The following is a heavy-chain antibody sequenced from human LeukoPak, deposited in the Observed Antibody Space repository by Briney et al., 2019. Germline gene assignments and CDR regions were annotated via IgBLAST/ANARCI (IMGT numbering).Heavy chain of an antibody. D-gene: IGHD4-23*01. J-gene: IGHJ4*02. Sequence: EASVKVSCKASGYTLTTYDINWVRQAPGQGLEWMGWMNPNSGRTGYALKFQDRISITRNTSISTAYMELSSLESEDTAVYYCARETPSRYFDYWGQGTLVTVSS. CDR3: ARETPSRYFDY. CDR2: MNPNSGRT. V-gene: IGHV1-8*01. CDR1: GYTLTTYD.